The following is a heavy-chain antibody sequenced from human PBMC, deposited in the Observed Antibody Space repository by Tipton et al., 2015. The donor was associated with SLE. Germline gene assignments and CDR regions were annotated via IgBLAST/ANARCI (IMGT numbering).Heavy chain of an antibody. V-gene: IGHV4-59*01. J-gene: IGHJ4*02. Sequence: TLSLTCTVSGGSISSYYWSWIRQPPGKGLEWIGYIYYSGSTNYNPSLKSRVTISVDTSKNQFSLKLSSVTAADTAVYYRARDGSGFDYWGQGTLVTVSS. CDR1: GGSISSYY. CDR2: IYYSGST. D-gene: IGHD3-3*01. CDR3: ARDGSGFDY.